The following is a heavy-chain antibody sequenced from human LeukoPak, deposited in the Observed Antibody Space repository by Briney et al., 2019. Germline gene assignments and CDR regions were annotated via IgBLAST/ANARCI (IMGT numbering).Heavy chain of an antibody. D-gene: IGHD3-9*01. CDR1: GGSISSYY. J-gene: IGHJ4*02. V-gene: IGHV4-59*01. CDR2: IYYSGST. Sequence: KPSETLSLTCTVSGGSISSYYWSWIRQPPGKGLEWIGYIYYSGSTNYNPSLKSRVTILVDTSKNQFSLKLSSVTAADTAVYYCARGIRYFDSSMMSDYWGQGTLVTVSS. CDR3: ARGIRYFDSSMMSDY.